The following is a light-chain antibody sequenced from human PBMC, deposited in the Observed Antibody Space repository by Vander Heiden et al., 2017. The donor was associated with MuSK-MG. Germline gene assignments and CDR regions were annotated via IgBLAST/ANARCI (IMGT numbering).Light chain of an antibody. CDR3: AAWDDSLHALL. CDR1: SFNVGSTA. CDR2: SND. Sequence: QPILTQPPSASATPGQRANIHCSGASFNVGSTAVHGYQQFSRSAPKLLIYSNDQRPSGVPDRFSGSKSGTSASLAISGVQSEDEAEYFCAAWDDSLHALLFGGGTKLTAL. V-gene: IGLV1-44*01. J-gene: IGLJ2*01.